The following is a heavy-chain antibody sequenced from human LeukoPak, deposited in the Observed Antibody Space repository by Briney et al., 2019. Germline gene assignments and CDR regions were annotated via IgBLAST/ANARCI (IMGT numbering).Heavy chain of an antibody. Sequence: ASVKVSCKASGYTFTGYYMHWVRQAPGQGLEWMGIINPSGGSTSYAQKFQGRVTMTRDTSTSTVYMELSSLRSEDTAVYYCARDFRSRLITMIEGLFDYWGQGTLVTVSS. D-gene: IGHD3-22*01. V-gene: IGHV1-46*01. CDR3: ARDFRSRLITMIEGLFDY. CDR1: GYTFTGYY. J-gene: IGHJ4*02. CDR2: INPSGGST.